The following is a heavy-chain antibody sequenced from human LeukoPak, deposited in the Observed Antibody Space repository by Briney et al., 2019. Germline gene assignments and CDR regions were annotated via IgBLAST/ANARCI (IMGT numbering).Heavy chain of an antibody. CDR2: ISRSGVAT. CDR1: GFTLSSNA. D-gene: IGHD3-22*01. Sequence: GGSLRLSCAASGFTLSSNAMTWVRQAPGKGLEWVSTISRSGVATYYANSVKGRFTISRDNSKNTVYVQMNSLRAEDTAIYYCAKHSHDGSAPYYEVQLDYWGQGTLVTVSS. V-gene: IGHV3-23*01. J-gene: IGHJ4*02. CDR3: AKHSHDGSAPYYEVQLDY.